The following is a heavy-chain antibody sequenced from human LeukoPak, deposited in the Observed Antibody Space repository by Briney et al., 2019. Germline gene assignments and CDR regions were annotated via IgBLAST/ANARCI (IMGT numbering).Heavy chain of an antibody. CDR1: GFTFSSYG. J-gene: IGHJ4*02. CDR2: IRYDGSNK. CDR3: AKEPLYCSSTSCYGGSY. D-gene: IGHD2-2*01. V-gene: IGHV3-30*02. Sequence: PGGSLRLSCAASGFTFSSYGMHWVRQAPGKGLEWVAFIRYDGSNKYYADSVKGRFTISRDNSKNTLYLQMNSLRAEDTAVYYCAKEPLYCSSTSCYGGSYWGQGTLVTVSS.